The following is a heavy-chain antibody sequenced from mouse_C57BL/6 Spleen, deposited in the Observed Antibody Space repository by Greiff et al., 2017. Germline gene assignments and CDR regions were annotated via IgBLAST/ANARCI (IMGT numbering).Heavy chain of an antibody. V-gene: IGHV5-6*01. CDR2: ISSGGSYT. J-gene: IGHJ3*01. D-gene: IGHD3-3*01. CDR1: GFTFSSYG. Sequence: EVQRVESGGDLVKPGGSLKLSCAASGFTFSSYGMSWVRQTPDKRLEWVATISSGGSYTYYPESVKGRFTFSRDNAKKTLYLQMSGLKSEDTAMYYCARGDDWFAYWGQGTLVTVSA. CDR3: ARGDDWFAY.